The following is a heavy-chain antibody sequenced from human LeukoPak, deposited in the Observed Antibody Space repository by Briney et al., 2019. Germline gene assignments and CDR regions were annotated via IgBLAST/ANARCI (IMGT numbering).Heavy chain of an antibody. CDR2: INHSGST. J-gene: IGHJ4*02. Sequence: SETLSLTCAVYGGSFSGYYWSWIRQPPGKGLEWIGEINHSGSTNYNPSLKSRVTISVDASKNQFSLKLSSVAAADTAVYYCARIFGYSSRQDYWGQGTLVTVSS. CDR3: ARIFGYSSRQDY. D-gene: IGHD6-13*01. V-gene: IGHV4-34*01. CDR1: GGSFSGYY.